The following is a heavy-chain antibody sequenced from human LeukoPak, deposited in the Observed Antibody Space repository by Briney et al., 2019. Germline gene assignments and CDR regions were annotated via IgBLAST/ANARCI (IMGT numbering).Heavy chain of an antibody. CDR2: INHSGST. V-gene: IGHV4-34*01. Sequence: SETLSLTCAVYGGSFSGYYWSWIRQPPGKGLEWIGEINHSGSTNYNPSLKSRVTISVDRSKNQFSLKLSSVTAADTAVYYCARVSGSYALYAFDIWGQGTMVTVSS. J-gene: IGHJ3*02. CDR1: GGSFSGYY. CDR3: ARVSGSYALYAFDI. D-gene: IGHD1-26*01.